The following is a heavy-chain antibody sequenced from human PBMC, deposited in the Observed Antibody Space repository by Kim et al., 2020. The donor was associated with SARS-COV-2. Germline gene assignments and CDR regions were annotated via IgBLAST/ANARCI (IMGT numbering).Heavy chain of an antibody. D-gene: IGHD6-19*01. CDR3: AKDKQWLVNYWYFDL. J-gene: IGHJ2*01. V-gene: IGHV3-23*01. CDR2: ISGSGGST. Sequence: GGSLRLSCAASGFTCSSYAMSWVRQAPGKGLEWVSAISGSGGSTYYADSVKGRFTISRDNSKNTLYLQMNSMRAEDTAVYYCAKDKQWLVNYWYFDLWGRGTLVTVSS. CDR1: GFTCSSYA.